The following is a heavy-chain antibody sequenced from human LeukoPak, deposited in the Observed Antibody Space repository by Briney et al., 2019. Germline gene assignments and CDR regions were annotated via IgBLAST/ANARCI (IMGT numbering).Heavy chain of an antibody. CDR2: IYYSGST. Sequence: SETLSLTCTVSGGSISSSSYYWGWIRQPPGKGLEWIGSIYYSGSTYYNPSLKSRVTISVDTSKNQFSLKLSSVTAADTAVYYCARWGARGYSGYDLWFDPWGQGTLVTVSS. CDR1: GGSISSSSYY. D-gene: IGHD5-12*01. V-gene: IGHV4-39*07. CDR3: ARWGARGYSGYDLWFDP. J-gene: IGHJ5*02.